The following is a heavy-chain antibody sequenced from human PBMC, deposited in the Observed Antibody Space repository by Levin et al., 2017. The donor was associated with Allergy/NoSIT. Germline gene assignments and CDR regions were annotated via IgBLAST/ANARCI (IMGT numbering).Heavy chain of an antibody. J-gene: IGHJ4*02. V-gene: IGHV3-9*01. CDR3: ARDRGGYDY. D-gene: IGHD3-22*01. CDR2: ISGNSGSV. CDR1: GFTFEDHG. Sequence: SLKISCAASGFTFEDHGMHWVRQAPGRGLEWVSGISGNSGSVAYADSVKGRFTISRDNSKNSLYLQMNNLRAEDTAVYYCARDRGGYDYWGRGTLVTASS.